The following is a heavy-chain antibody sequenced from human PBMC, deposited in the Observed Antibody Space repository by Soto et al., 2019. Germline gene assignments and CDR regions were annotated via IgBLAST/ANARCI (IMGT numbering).Heavy chain of an antibody. CDR1: GFSLTTGKMG. D-gene: IGHD1-1*01. CDR3: ARMNVDPYQFYYAMDV. V-gene: IGHV2-26*01. Sequence: SGPTLVNPTETLTLTCTVSGFSLTTGKMGVSWIRQPPGKALEWLAHIFSDNERSYSTSLQGRLTISKDTSGSQVVLSMTNVDPVDTATYYCARMNVDPYQFYYAMDVWGQGTTVTV. CDR2: IFSDNER. J-gene: IGHJ6*02.